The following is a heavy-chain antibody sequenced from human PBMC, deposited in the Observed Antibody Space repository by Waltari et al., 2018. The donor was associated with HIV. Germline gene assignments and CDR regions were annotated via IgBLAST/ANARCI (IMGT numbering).Heavy chain of an antibody. Sequence: QVQLVQSGAEVKKPGSSVTVSCKASGGTFSSYAIGWVPQPPGQGLEWMGGIIPIFGTANYAQKFQGRVTITADESTSTAYMELSSLRSEDTAVYYCARDGRGIAARNYYYGMDVWGQGTTVTVSS. CDR3: ARDGRGIAARNYYYGMDV. CDR1: GGTFSSYA. V-gene: IGHV1-69*13. J-gene: IGHJ6*02. D-gene: IGHD6-13*01. CDR2: IIPIFGTA.